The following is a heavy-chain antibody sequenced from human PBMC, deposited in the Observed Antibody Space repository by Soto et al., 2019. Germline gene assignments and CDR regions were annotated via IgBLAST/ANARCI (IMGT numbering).Heavy chain of an antibody. D-gene: IGHD3-9*01. CDR3: ARRDWSGSTSHFYFDY. V-gene: IGHV4-4*02. Sequence: KTSETLSLTCAVSGGSIISSNWWNWVRQPPGKGLEWIGEIYHSGSTYYKPSLKSRVAMSVDTSKNQFSLKLTSATAADTAVYYCARRDWSGSTSHFYFDYWGQPVLVTV. J-gene: IGHJ4*02. CDR1: GGSIISSNW. CDR2: IYHSGST.